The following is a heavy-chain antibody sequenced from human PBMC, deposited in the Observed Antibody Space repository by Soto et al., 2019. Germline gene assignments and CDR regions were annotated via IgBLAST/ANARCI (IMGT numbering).Heavy chain of an antibody. CDR2: IYSNGST. CDR1: GLTISSAPYY. CDR3: ARYRNSGSWSKVDY. V-gene: IGHV4-31*03. Sequence: SETLSLTCSVSGLTISSAPYYWCWIRQHPGKGLEWVGNIYSNGSTYYSPSRKSRVTVRFATSQNQLSLRLTSVTAADTAVYYCARYRNSGSWSKVDYWGQGTRVT. J-gene: IGHJ4*02. D-gene: IGHD6-13*01.